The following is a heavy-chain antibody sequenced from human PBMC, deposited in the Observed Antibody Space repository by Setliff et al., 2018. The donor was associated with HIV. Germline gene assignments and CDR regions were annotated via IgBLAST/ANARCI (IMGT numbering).Heavy chain of an antibody. V-gene: IGHV3-23*01. Sequence: GGSLRLSCAASGFTFTSYAMNWVRQAPGKGLEWVSSISGSGGTTYYADSVKGRFTISRDNSKSTLYLQMNSLKTEDTAVYYCAKPRRYNTYYFDHWGQGTLVTVSS. CDR2: ISGSGGTT. J-gene: IGHJ4*02. CDR1: GFTFTSYA. D-gene: IGHD3-3*01. CDR3: AKPRRYNTYYFDH.